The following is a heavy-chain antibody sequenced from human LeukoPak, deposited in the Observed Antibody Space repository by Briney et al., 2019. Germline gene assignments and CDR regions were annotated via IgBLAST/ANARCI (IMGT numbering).Heavy chain of an antibody. Sequence: TGGSLRLSCAASGFTFSSYAMSWVRQAPGKGLEWVSAISGSGDSTFYADSVKGRFTISRDNSKNTLYLEMNSLRAEDTAVYYCAKTNSPYYYDTSSYNDYWGQGTLVTVSS. CDR3: AKTNSPYYYDTSSYNDY. V-gene: IGHV3-23*01. CDR1: GFTFSSYA. CDR2: ISGSGDST. J-gene: IGHJ4*02. D-gene: IGHD3-22*01.